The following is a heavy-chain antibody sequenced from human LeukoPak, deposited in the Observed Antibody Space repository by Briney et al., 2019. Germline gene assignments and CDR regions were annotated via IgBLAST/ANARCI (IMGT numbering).Heavy chain of an antibody. CDR3: ARHNGRYSSSWLFDY. CDR1: GGSISSYY. J-gene: IGHJ4*02. Sequence: PSETLSLTCTVSGGSISSYYWGWIRQPPGKGLEWIGSIYYSGSTYYNPSLKSRVTISVDTSKNQFSLKLSSVTAADTAVYYCARHNGRYSSSWLFDYWGQGTLVTVSS. V-gene: IGHV4-39*01. CDR2: IYYSGST. D-gene: IGHD6-13*01.